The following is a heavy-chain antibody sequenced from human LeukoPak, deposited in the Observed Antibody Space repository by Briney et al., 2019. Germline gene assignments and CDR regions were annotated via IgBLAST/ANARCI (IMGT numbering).Heavy chain of an antibody. V-gene: IGHV3-30*18. J-gene: IGHJ4*02. Sequence: PGRSLRLSCAASGFTFSGYGMHWVRQAPGKGLEWVAVISYDGSNKYYADSVKGRFTISRDNSKNTLYLQMNSLRAEDTAVYYCAKDMYSSSWYYFDYWGQGTLVTVSS. CDR1: GFTFSGYG. CDR2: ISYDGSNK. D-gene: IGHD6-13*01. CDR3: AKDMYSSSWYYFDY.